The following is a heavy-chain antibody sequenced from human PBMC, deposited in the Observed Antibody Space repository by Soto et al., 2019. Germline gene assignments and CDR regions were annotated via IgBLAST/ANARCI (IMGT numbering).Heavy chain of an antibody. D-gene: IGHD1-26*01. Sequence: SVKVSCKASGGTFSSYAISWVRQAPGQGLEWMGGIIPIFGTANYAQKFQGRVTITADESTSTAYMELSSLRSEDTAVYYCARDRGLEVYYYGMDVWGQGTTVTVSS. CDR1: GGTFSSYA. J-gene: IGHJ6*02. CDR2: IIPIFGTA. CDR3: ARDRGLEVYYYGMDV. V-gene: IGHV1-69*13.